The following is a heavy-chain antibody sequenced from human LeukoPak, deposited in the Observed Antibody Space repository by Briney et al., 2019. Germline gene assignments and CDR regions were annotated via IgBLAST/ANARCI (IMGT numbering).Heavy chain of an antibody. Sequence: PGGSLRLSCAASGLTFSSYWMSWVRQAPGKGLEWVANINQDGREKYYVDSVKGRFTISRDNAKNSLYLQMNSLRAEDTAVYYCARETVDGMDVWGQGTTVTVSS. V-gene: IGHV3-7*01. CDR1: GLTFSSYW. J-gene: IGHJ6*02. CDR3: ARETVDGMDV. CDR2: INQDGREK. D-gene: IGHD4-17*01.